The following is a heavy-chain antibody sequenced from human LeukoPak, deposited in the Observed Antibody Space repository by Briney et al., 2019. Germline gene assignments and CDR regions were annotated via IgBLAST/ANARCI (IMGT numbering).Heavy chain of an antibody. D-gene: IGHD5-12*01. CDR3: AAPYSGYDYNFDH. CDR1: GFTFSSYA. Sequence: PGVPLRLSCSASGFTFSSYAMHWVRQAPGKGLEYVSSISSNGGSTYYADAVKGRFTISRDNSKNTLFLQMSSLRTEDTAVYYCAAPYSGYDYNFDHWGQGTLVTVSS. CDR2: ISSNGGST. J-gene: IGHJ4*02. V-gene: IGHV3-64D*06.